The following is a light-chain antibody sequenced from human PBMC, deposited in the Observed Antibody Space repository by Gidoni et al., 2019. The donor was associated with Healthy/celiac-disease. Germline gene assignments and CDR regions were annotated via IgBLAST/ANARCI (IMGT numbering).Light chain of an antibody. Sequence: ELVLTPSPGTLSLSPGERATLSCRASQSVSSSYLAWYQQKPGQAPRLLIYGASSRATGIPDRVSGSGSGTDFTLTISRLEPEDFAVYYCKQYGSSPFTFGPGTKVDIK. CDR2: GAS. J-gene: IGKJ3*01. CDR3: KQYGSSPFT. CDR1: QSVSSSY. V-gene: IGKV3-20*01.